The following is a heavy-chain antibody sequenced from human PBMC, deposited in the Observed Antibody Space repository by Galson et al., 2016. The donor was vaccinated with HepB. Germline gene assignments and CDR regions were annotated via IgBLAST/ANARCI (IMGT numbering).Heavy chain of an antibody. J-gene: IGHJ4*02. V-gene: IGHV3-7*01. D-gene: IGHD3-22*01. CDR3: ARDGGGSSGYYLDY. CDR2: IKEDGREQ. CDR1: GFTFSRYW. Sequence: SLRLSCAASGFTFSRYWMTWVRQAPGKGLEWVANIKEDGREQQYADSVKGRFTISRDNARNSLFLQMNSLRAEDTAVYYCARDGGGSSGYYLDYWGQGTLVTVSS.